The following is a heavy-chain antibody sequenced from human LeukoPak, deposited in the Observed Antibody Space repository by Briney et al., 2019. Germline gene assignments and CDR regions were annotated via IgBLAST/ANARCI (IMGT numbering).Heavy chain of an antibody. V-gene: IGHV6-1*01. Sequence: SQTLSLTCAISGDSVSSNGAAWNWIRQSPSRGLEWLGRTYYRSKWFSRYAVSVKSRITINADTSKNQFSLRLNSVTPDDTAVYYCARGPGYFQHWGQGTLVTVSS. CDR1: GDSVSSNGAA. CDR2: TYYRSKWFS. CDR3: ARGPGYFQH. J-gene: IGHJ1*01.